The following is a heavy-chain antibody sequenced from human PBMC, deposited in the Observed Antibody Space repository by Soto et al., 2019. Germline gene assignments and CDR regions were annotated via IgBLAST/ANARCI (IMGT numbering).Heavy chain of an antibody. V-gene: IGHV3-21*01. CDR1: GFTFSSYS. CDR2: ISSSSSYI. J-gene: IGHJ4*02. D-gene: IGHD2-2*01. CDR3: ARVRVVRLVVPAAMSLFDY. Sequence: PGGSLRLSCAASGFTFSSYSMNWVRQAPGKGLEWVSSISSSSSYIYYADSVKGRFTISRDNAKNSLYLQMNSLRAEDTAVYYCARVRVVRLVVPAAMSLFDYWGQGTLVTVSS.